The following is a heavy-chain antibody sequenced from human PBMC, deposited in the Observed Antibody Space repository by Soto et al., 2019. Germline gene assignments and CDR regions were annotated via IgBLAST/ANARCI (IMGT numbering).Heavy chain of an antibody. D-gene: IGHD3-3*01. J-gene: IGHJ4*02. CDR3: ARDRFPGYDFWSGYYDY. Sequence: QVQLVQSGAEVKKPGASVKVSCKASGYTFTGYYMHWVRQAPGQGLEWMGWINPNSGGTNYAQKFQGWVTMTRDTSISTAYMELSRLRSDDTAVYYCARDRFPGYDFWSGYYDYWGQGTLVTVSS. CDR2: INPNSGGT. V-gene: IGHV1-2*04. CDR1: GYTFTGYY.